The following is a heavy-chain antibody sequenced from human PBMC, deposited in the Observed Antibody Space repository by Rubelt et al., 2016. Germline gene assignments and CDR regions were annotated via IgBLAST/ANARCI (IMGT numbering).Heavy chain of an antibody. Sequence: QVQLQQWGAGLLKPSETLSLTCAVYGGSFSGYYWSWIRQPPGKGLEWIGEINHSGSTNYNPSPKGWFTSSVDTAKNQFSLKLSAVTAADTAVYYCASAPYDSCGLGYDYWGQGTLVTVSS. V-gene: IGHV4-34*01. J-gene: IGHJ4*02. CDR2: INHSGST. CDR1: GGSFSGYY. CDR3: ASAPYDSCGLGYDY. D-gene: IGHD3-22*01.